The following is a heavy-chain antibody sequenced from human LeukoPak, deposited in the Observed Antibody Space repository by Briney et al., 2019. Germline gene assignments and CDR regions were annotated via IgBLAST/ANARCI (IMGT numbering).Heavy chain of an antibody. CDR3: AKGPYGDFPLVVY. CDR2: LYSGGNR. CDR1: GFNVSSKY. J-gene: IGHJ4*02. V-gene: IGHV3-66*01. D-gene: IGHD4-17*01. Sequence: GGSLRLSCAASGFNVSSKYMSWVRQAPGKGLEWVSVLYSGGNRDYADSVKGRFTVSRDNSKNTLYLQMNSLRAEDTAVYYCAKGPYGDFPLVVYWGQGTLVTVSS.